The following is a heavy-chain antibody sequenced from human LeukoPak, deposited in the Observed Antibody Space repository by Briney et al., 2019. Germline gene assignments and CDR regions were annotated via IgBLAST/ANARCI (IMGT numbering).Heavy chain of an antibody. Sequence: GASVTVSFKASGYTFTGYYMHWVRQAPGQGLEGMGWINPNSGGTNYAQKFQGRVTMTRDTSISTAYMELSRLRSDDTAVYYCARELCSGGSCYFYNYYYGMDVWGQGTTVTVSS. V-gene: IGHV1-2*02. J-gene: IGHJ6*02. CDR3: ARELCSGGSCYFYNYYYGMDV. CDR2: INPNSGGT. D-gene: IGHD2-15*01. CDR1: GYTFTGYY.